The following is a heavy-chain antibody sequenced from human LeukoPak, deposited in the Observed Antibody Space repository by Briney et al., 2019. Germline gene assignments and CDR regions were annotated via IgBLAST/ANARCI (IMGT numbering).Heavy chain of an antibody. V-gene: IGHV1-8*01. CDR3: ATTSYYDFWSGYYSYYYYGMDV. D-gene: IGHD3-3*01. CDR1: GYTFTSYD. Sequence: ASVKVSCKASGYTFTSYDINWVRQATGQGLEWMGWMNPNSGNTGYAQKFKGRVTMTRNTSISTAYMELSSLRSEDTAVYYCATTSYYDFWSGYYSYYYYGMDVWGQGTTVTVSS. CDR2: MNPNSGNT. J-gene: IGHJ6*02.